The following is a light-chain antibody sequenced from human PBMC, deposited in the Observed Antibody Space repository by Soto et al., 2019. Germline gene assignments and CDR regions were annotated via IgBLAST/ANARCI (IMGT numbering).Light chain of an antibody. CDR3: TSPTPGSLYV. V-gene: IGLV2-14*01. J-gene: IGLJ1*01. CDR1: SSDVGNYNY. CDR2: MVS. Sequence: QSVLTQPASVSGSPGQSITISCTGTSSDVGNYNYVSWYQQYPGRVPKLLIYMVSNRPSGVSNRFSGSKSGNTASLTIPGLQAEDEADYFCTSPTPGSLYVFGTGTKVTVL.